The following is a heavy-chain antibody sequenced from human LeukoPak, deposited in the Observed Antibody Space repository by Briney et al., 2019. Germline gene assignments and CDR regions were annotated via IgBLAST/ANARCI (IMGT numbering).Heavy chain of an antibody. J-gene: IGHJ4*02. CDR1: GFTFNSYA. CDR2: ISASGGST. CDR3: AKRNRGIAAPRPFDY. V-gene: IGHV3-23*01. D-gene: IGHD6-13*01. Sequence: GGSLRLSCAVSGFTFNSYAMAWVRQAPGKGLEWVSGISASGGSTDYADSVKGRFTISRGNSKNTLFLQMNSLRADDTAVYYCAKRNRGIAAPRPFDYWGQGTLVTVSS.